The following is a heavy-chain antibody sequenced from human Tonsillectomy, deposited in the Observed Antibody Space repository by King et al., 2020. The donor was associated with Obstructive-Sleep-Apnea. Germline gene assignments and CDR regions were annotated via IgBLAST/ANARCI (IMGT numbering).Heavy chain of an antibody. CDR3: AKGAVNLRGPFYWYFDL. J-gene: IGHJ2*01. V-gene: IGHV3-9*01. CDR2: ISGNIGGI. CDR1: GFTFDDYA. Sequence: VQLVESGGGLVQPGRSLRLSCAASGFTFDDYAMHWVRQAPGKGLEWVSRISGNIGGIGYADSVTGRFTPSRDNAKNSLYLAMNSLGAEDTALYYFAKGAVNLRGPFYWYFDLWGRGTLVTVSS.